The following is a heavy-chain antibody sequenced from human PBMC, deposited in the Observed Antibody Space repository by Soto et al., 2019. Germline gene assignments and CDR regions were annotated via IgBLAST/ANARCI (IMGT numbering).Heavy chain of an antibody. D-gene: IGHD3-22*01. CDR1: GYTFTSYD. Sequence: QVQLVQSGAEVKKPGASVKVSCKASGYTFTSYDVNWVRQATGQGLEWMGWMNPNSGNTGYAQKFXXRVTMTRNTSISTAYMELRGLRSEDTAVYYCARELTMIVDNWGQGTLVAVSS. CDR2: MNPNSGNT. CDR3: ARELTMIVDN. V-gene: IGHV1-8*01. J-gene: IGHJ4*02.